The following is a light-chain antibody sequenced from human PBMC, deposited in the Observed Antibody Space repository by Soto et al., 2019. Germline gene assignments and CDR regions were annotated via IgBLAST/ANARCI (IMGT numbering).Light chain of an antibody. J-gene: IGKJ1*01. CDR1: QSVSSY. CDR3: QQYGSSTRT. Sequence: ERVMTQSPATLSVSPGERATLSCRASQSVSSYLAWYQQKPGQAPRLLIYDASNRATGIPVRFSGSGSGTDFTLTISRLEPEDFTVYYCQQYGSSTRTFGQGTKVDIK. CDR2: DAS. V-gene: IGKV3-20*01.